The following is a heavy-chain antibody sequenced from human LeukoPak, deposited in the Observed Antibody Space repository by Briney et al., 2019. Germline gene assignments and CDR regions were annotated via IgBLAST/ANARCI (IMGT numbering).Heavy chain of an antibody. Sequence: GGSLRLSCAASGFTFSSYGMAWVRRAPGKGLEWVSGTSGSGDRIFYADSVKGRFTISRDNSKNTLYLQMNSLGAEDTAIYYCARGIVGVILHALEIWGQGTIVTVSS. CDR3: ARGIVGVILHALEI. V-gene: IGHV3-23*01. D-gene: IGHD1-26*01. J-gene: IGHJ3*02. CDR2: TSGSGDRI. CDR1: GFTFSSYG.